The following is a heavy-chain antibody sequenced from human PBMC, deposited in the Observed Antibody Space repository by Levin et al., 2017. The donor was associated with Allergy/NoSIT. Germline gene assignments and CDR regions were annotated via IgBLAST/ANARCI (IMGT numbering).Heavy chain of an antibody. D-gene: IGHD3-22*01. Sequence: PGGSLRLSCAASGFTFSTYAMHWVRQAPGKGLEWVAALSHDGSKKYYADSVKGRFTISRDNSKNTLYLQVNSLRPEDTAVYYCARGRGYLNLNYWGQGTLVTVSS. J-gene: IGHJ4*02. CDR3: ARGRGYLNLNY. CDR2: LSHDGSKK. CDR1: GFTFSTYA. V-gene: IGHV3-30*04.